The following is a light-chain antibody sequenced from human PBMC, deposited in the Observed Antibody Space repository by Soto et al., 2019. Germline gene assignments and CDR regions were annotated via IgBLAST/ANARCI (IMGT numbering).Light chain of an antibody. CDR2: QDS. CDR1: KLGDKY. CDR3: QARDSSTYVV. J-gene: IGLJ2*01. Sequence: SYELTQPPSVSVSPGQTASITCSGDKLGDKYACWYQQKPGQSPVLVIYQDSKRPSGIPERFSGSNSGNTATLTISGTQAMDEAYYYCQARDSSTYVVFGGGIQVTVL. V-gene: IGLV3-1*01.